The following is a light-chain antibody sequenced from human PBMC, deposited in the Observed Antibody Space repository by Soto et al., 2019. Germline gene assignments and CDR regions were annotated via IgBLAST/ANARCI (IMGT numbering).Light chain of an antibody. V-gene: IGLV1-44*01. CDR1: SFNIGSKT. CDR2: SNN. CDR3: AAWDDSLNGWV. J-gene: IGLJ3*02. Sequence: QLVLTQPPSASGTPGQRVTISCSGSSFNIGSKTVNWYQQLPGTAPKLLIYSNNQRPSGVPDRFSGSKSGTSASLAISGLQSEDEADYYCAAWDDSLNGWVFGGGTKLTVL.